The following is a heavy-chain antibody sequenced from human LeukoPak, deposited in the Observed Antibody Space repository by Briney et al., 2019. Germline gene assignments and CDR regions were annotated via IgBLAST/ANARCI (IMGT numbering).Heavy chain of an antibody. D-gene: IGHD6-13*01. Sequence: PGGSLRLSCAASGFTFSSYSMNWVRQAPGKGLEWVSSISSSSSYIYYADSVKGRFTISRDNAKNSLYLQMNSLRAEDTAVYYCARHVGGQLGPFDYWGQGTLVTVSS. CDR2: ISSSSSYI. CDR3: ARHVGGQLGPFDY. V-gene: IGHV3-21*01. J-gene: IGHJ4*02. CDR1: GFTFSSYS.